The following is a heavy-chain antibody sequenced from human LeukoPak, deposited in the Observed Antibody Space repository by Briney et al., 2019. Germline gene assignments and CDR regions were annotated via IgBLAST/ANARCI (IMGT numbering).Heavy chain of an antibody. CDR3: ARDYSDSSGYYYEGYYGMDV. CDR1: GFTFSSYG. Sequence: GGSLRLSCSASGFTFSSYGMHWVRQAPGKGLEWVAFIRYDESNKYYADSVKGRFTISRDNSKNTLYLQMNSLRAEDTAVYYYARDYSDSSGYYYEGYYGMDVWGQGTTVTVSS. J-gene: IGHJ6*02. V-gene: IGHV3-30*02. D-gene: IGHD3-22*01. CDR2: IRYDESNK.